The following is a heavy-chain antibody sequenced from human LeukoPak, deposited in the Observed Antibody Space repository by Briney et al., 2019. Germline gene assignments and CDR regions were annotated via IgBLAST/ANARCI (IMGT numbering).Heavy chain of an antibody. CDR3: ARLGYGNRWLVLGHAFDI. V-gene: IGHV4-39*01. D-gene: IGHD6-19*01. CDR2: IYYTGTT. Sequence: PSETLSLTCTVSGGSVSSSSYYWDWIRQPPGKGLEWIGNIYYTGTTYYSPSLKSRVTISVDTSKNQFSLNLRSLTAADTAVYYCARLGYGNRWLVLGHAFDIWGQGTMVTVSS. J-gene: IGHJ3*02. CDR1: GGSVSSSSYY.